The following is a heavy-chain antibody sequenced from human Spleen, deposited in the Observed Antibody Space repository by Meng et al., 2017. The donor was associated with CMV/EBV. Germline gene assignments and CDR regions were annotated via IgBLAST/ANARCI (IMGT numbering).Heavy chain of an antibody. Sequence: SGKGSGYSFTIYWIGWVRQMPGKGLEWMGIIYPGDSDTRYSPSFQGQVTISADKSISTAYLQWSSLKASDTAMYYCARSESTRGFDYWGQGTLVTVSS. CDR3: ARSESTRGFDY. CDR1: GYSFTIYW. CDR2: IYPGDSDT. D-gene: IGHD5/OR15-5a*01. J-gene: IGHJ4*02. V-gene: IGHV5-51*01.